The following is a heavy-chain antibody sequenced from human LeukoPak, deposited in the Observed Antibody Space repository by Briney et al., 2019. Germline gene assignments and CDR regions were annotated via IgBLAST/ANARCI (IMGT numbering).Heavy chain of an antibody. V-gene: IGHV3-33*01. CDR2: IWYDGNNE. CDR1: GFTFSNYG. D-gene: IGHD6-19*01. J-gene: IGHJ4*02. Sequence: GGSLRLSCAASGFTFSNYGMHWVRQAPGKGLEWVAVIWYDGNNEYYADSVKGRFTISRDNSKNTLYLQMNSLRAEDTAVYYCARTGYSSGWYGDYWGQGTLVTVSS. CDR3: ARTGYSSGWYGDY.